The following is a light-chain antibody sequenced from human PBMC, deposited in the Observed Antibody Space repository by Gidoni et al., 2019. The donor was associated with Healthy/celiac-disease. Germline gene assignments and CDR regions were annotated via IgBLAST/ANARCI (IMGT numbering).Light chain of an antibody. J-gene: IGKJ1*01. CDR2: GAS. V-gene: IGKV3-20*01. CDR3: QQYGSA. Sequence: QPPTPLALAPGGRGTLSFRASQSVSSSYLAWYQQKPGQAPRLLIYGASSRATGIPDRFSGSGSGTDFTLTISRLEPEDFAVYYCQQYGSAFGQGTKVEIK. CDR1: QSVSSSY.